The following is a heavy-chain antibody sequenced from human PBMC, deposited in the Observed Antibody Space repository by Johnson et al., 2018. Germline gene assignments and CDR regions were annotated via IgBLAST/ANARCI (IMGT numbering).Heavy chain of an antibody. CDR2: IDDGGST. Sequence: QVQLQRWGAGLLKPSETLSLTCAVYGGSFSGYSWSWIRQSPGKGLEWIGDIDDGGSTRYNQSLKSRVPISVDRSKNQFSLEVSSVTAADTAIYYWATARFQLLLGTYYYYMDVWGKGTTVTVSS. D-gene: IGHD2-2*01. CDR3: ATARFQLLLGTYYYYMDV. V-gene: IGHV4-34*01. J-gene: IGHJ6*03. CDR1: GGSFSGYS.